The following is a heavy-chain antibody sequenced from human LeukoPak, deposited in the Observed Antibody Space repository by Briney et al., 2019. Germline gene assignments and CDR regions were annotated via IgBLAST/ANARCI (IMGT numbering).Heavy chain of an antibody. CDR2: IYHSGST. CDR3: ARAREWLSFDY. Sequence: SETLSLTCIVSDYSISTGYYWGWIRQPPGKGLEWIGNIYHSGSTYYNPSLKSRVTISVDTSKNQFSLKLSSVTAADTAVYYCARAREWLSFDYWGQGTLVTVSS. CDR1: DYSISTGYY. J-gene: IGHJ4*02. V-gene: IGHV4-38-2*02. D-gene: IGHD3-3*01.